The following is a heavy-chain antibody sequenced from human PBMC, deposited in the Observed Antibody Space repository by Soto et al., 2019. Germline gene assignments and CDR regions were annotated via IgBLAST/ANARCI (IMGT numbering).Heavy chain of an antibody. CDR2: ISGGGRDI. J-gene: IGHJ6*02. CDR3: ATSLAVQLGYYGMDV. Sequence: GGSLILSCAASGFTFSSYSLNWVRQAPGKGLEWISSISGGGRDIKYGDSVKGRFIISRDNAMDSLHLQMYSLRADDTAIYFCATSLAVQLGYYGMDVWGPGTTVTVSS. V-gene: IGHV3-21*01. CDR1: GFTFSSYS. D-gene: IGHD6-6*01.